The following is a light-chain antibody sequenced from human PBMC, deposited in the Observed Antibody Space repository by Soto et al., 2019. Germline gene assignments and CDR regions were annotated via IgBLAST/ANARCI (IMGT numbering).Light chain of an antibody. J-gene: IGLJ3*02. CDR1: SSNIGAGYD. CDR2: GNS. CDR3: QSYDSSLSGWV. Sequence: QSVLTQPPSESGAPGQRVTISCTGSSSNIGAGYDVYWYQQLPGTAPKLLIYGNSNRPSGVPDRFSGSKSGTSASLAITGLQAEDEADYYCQSYDSSLSGWVFGGGTKLTVL. V-gene: IGLV1-40*01.